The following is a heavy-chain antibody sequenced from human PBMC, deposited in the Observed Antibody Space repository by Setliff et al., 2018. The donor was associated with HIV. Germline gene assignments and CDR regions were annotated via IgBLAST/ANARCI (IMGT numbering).Heavy chain of an antibody. Sequence: ASVKVSCKASGYTFSHYPMHWVRQAPGQRPEWMGWINTGNGNTKYSQKFQDRVTITRDTSADAVYMELSSLRSEDTAVYYCARDRCNSVACYLYNWFDPWGQGTLVTVSS. CDR3: ARDRCNSVACYLYNWFDP. CDR2: INTGNGNT. J-gene: IGHJ5*02. V-gene: IGHV1-3*04. CDR1: GYTFSHYP. D-gene: IGHD2-2*01.